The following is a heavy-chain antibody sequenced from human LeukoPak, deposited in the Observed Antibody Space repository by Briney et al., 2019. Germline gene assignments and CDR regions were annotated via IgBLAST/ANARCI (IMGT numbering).Heavy chain of an antibody. D-gene: IGHD6-19*01. CDR1: GGSISSLY. V-gene: IGHV4-59*12. CDR3: ARGGSGWYVGY. Sequence: SETLSLTCTVSGGSISSLYWSWIRQPPGKGLEWIGYIYSSGSTKYNPSLKSRVTISVDKSKNQFSLKLSSVTAADTAVYYCARGGSGWYVGYWGQGTLVTVSS. J-gene: IGHJ4*02. CDR2: IYSSGST.